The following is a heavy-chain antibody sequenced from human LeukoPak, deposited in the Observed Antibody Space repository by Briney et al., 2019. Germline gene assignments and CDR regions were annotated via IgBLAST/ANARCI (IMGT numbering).Heavy chain of an antibody. CDR3: ASLTTVTTIV. V-gene: IGHV4-59*01. D-gene: IGHD4-17*01. Sequence: SETLSLTCTVSGGSISSYYWSWIRQPPGKELEWIGYIYYSGSTNYNPSLKSRVTISVDTSKNQFSLKLSSVTAADTAVYYCASLTTVTTIVWGQGTLVTVSS. CDR2: IYYSGST. J-gene: IGHJ4*02. CDR1: GGSISSYY.